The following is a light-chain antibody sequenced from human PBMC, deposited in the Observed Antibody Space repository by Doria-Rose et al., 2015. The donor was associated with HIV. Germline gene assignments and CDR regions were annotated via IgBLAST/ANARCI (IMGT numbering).Light chain of an antibody. CDR2: KAS. V-gene: IGKV1-5*03. J-gene: IGKJ1*01. Sequence: TQSPSTLSASVGDRVTITCRASQSISSWLAWYQQKPGKAPKLLIYKASSLESWVPSRFSGSGYGTEFTLTISSLQPDDFATYNCQQYNSYPWTFGQGTRVEIK. CDR1: QSISSW. CDR3: QQYNSYPWT.